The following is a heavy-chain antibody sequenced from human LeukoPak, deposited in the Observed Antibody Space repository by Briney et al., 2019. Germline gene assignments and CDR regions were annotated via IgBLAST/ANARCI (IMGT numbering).Heavy chain of an antibody. CDR2: INAYKRST. CDR3: ARDFSSGWNDY. V-gene: IGHV1-18*01. J-gene: IGHJ4*02. D-gene: IGHD6-19*01. CDR1: GYGFINYG. Sequence: ASVKVSCKTSGYGFINYGINWVRQAPGQGLEWMGWINAYKRSTSYTQKFQGRVTMTTDTSTSTAYMELKSLRSDDTAVYYCARDFSSGWNDYWGQGTLVTVSS.